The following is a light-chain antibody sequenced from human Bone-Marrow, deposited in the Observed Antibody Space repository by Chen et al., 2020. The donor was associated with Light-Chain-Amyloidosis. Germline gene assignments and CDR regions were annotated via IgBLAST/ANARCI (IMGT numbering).Light chain of an antibody. V-gene: IGKV3-20*01. CDR2: GSS. Sequence: IVLSPSPGTLSVSPGEAANLSCRASPTISSNCLTWYQQKFGQAPRLLIYGSSSRATGISARFTGSGSGTDFTLTISRLEPEDFAMYYCQQYGTSPLTFGGGTKVEIK. CDR3: QQYGTSPLT. J-gene: IGKJ4*01. CDR1: PTISSNC.